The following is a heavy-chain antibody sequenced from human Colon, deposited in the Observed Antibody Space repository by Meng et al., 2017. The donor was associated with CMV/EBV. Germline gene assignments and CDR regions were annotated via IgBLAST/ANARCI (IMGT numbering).Heavy chain of an antibody. CDR3: ARGLLAGRNWFDP. CDR2: ISSRGETV. V-gene: IGHV3-48*03. J-gene: IGHJ5*02. Sequence: GGSLRLSCVGSGFTFSDYEINWVRLAPGKGLEWISYISSRGETVYYADSVKGRFTISRDNAERSVNLQMNSLRGEDTAVYYCARGLLAGRNWFDPWGQGTLVTVSS. CDR1: GFTFSDYE.